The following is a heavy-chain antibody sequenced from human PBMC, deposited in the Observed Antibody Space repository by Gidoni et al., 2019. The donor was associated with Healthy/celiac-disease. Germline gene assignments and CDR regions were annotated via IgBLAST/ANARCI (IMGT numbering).Heavy chain of an antibody. CDR3: ARWGPVVRGVDLDI. D-gene: IGHD3-10*01. CDR2: ISSSSSYT. V-gene: IGHV3-11*05. Sequence: QVQLVESGGGLVKPGGSLRLSGAASGFTFSDYYMSWIRQDPGKGLEWVSYISSSSSYTNYADSVKGRFTISRDNAKNSLYLQMNSLRAEDTAVYYCARWGPVVRGVDLDIWGQGTRVTVSS. CDR1: GFTFSDYY. J-gene: IGHJ3*02.